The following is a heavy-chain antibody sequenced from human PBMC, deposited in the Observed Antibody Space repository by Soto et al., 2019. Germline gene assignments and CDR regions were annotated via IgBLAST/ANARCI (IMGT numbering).Heavy chain of an antibody. Sequence: GASVKVSCKASGYTFTSYGISWVRQAPGQGLEWMGWISAYNGNTNYAQKLQGRVTMTTDTSTSTAYMELRSLRSDDTAVYYCARDALDSSSWYWFDPWGQGTLVTVSS. CDR1: GYTFTSYG. J-gene: IGHJ5*02. CDR2: ISAYNGNT. CDR3: ARDALDSSSWYWFDP. D-gene: IGHD6-13*01. V-gene: IGHV1-18*01.